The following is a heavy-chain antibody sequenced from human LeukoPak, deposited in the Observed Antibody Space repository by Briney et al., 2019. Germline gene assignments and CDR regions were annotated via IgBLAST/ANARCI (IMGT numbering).Heavy chain of an antibody. Sequence: ASVKVSCKASGYTFTGYYMHWVRQAPGQGLEWMGWINPNSGGTNYAQKFQGRVTMTEDTSTDTAYMELSSLRSEDTAVYYCATGRITMVRGVIIMGAFDIWGQGTMVTVSS. J-gene: IGHJ3*02. CDR1: GYTFTGYY. CDR2: INPNSGGT. D-gene: IGHD3-10*01. V-gene: IGHV1-2*02. CDR3: ATGRITMVRGVIIMGAFDI.